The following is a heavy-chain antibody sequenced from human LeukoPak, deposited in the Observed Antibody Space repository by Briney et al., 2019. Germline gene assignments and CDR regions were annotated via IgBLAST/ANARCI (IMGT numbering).Heavy chain of an antibody. D-gene: IGHD4-17*01. CDR2: ISYDGSNK. J-gene: IGHJ4*02. V-gene: IGHV3-30*18. Sequence: GRSLRLSCAASGLTFSSYGMHWVRQATGKGLEWVAVISYDGSNKYYADSVKGRFTISRDNSKNTLYLQMNSLRAEDTAVYYCAKPKNGVYGDYIDYWGQGTLVTVSS. CDR1: GLTFSSYG. CDR3: AKPKNGVYGDYIDY.